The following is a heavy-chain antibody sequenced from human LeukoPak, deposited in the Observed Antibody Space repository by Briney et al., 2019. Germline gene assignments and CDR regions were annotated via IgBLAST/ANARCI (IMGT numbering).Heavy chain of an antibody. CDR1: GGSFSGYY. Sequence: SGTLPLTCAVYGGSFSGYYWSWIRQPPGKGLEWIGEINHSGSTNYNPSLKSRVTISVDTSKNQFSLKLSSVTAADTAVYYCARVTGDYGGKRAFDYWGQGTLVTVSS. D-gene: IGHD4-23*01. V-gene: IGHV4-34*01. CDR2: INHSGST. CDR3: ARVTGDYGGKRAFDY. J-gene: IGHJ4*02.